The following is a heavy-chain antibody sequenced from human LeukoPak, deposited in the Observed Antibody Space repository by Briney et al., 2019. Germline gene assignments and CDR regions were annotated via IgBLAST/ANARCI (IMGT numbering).Heavy chain of an antibody. CDR1: GFTFSSYA. J-gene: IGHJ4*02. CDR3: ARDSSSSWLIEYYFDY. V-gene: IGHV3-30-3*01. CDR2: ISYDGSNK. Sequence: GGSLRLSCAASGFTFSSYAMHWVRQAPGKGLEWVAVISYDGSNKYYADSVKGRFTISRDNSKNTLYPQMNSLRAEDTAVYYCARDSSSSWLIEYYFDYWGQGTLVTVSS. D-gene: IGHD6-13*01.